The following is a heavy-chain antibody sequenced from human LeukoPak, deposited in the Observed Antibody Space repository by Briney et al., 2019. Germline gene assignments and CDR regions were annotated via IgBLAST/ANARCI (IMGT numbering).Heavy chain of an antibody. CDR2: IYYSGST. CDR1: GDSINNYY. Sequence: SETLSLTCTVSGDSINNYYWSWIRQPPGKGLEWIGYIYYSGSTNYNPSLKSRVTISVDTSKNQFSLKLSSVTAADTAVYYCARRAYFDYWGQGTLVTVSS. V-gene: IGHV4-59*08. CDR3: ARRAYFDY. J-gene: IGHJ4*02.